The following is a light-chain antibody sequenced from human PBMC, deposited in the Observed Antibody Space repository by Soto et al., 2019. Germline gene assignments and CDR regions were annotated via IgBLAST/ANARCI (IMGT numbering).Light chain of an antibody. Sequence: QSVLTQPSSLSGSPGQSITISCTGTSSDVGGYNYVSWYQHHPGKAPKLIIYDVSNRPSGVSIRFSGSKSDNTASLTISWLQPEDEADYHCSSYTTSNTRQFVFETGPKVTVL. V-gene: IGLV2-14*03. J-gene: IGLJ1*01. CDR3: SSYTTSNTRQFV. CDR2: DVS. CDR1: SSDVGGYNY.